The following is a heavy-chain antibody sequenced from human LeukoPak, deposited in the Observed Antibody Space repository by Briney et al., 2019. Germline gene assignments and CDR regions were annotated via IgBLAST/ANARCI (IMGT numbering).Heavy chain of an antibody. CDR3: ARSYGSGNYYRYFDY. D-gene: IGHD3-10*01. CDR1: GVSINSYY. J-gene: IGHJ4*02. CDR2: IHYSGST. V-gene: IGHV4-59*12. Sequence: SETLSLTCAVSGVSINSYYWSWIREPPGKGLEWIGYIHYSGSTNYNPSLKSRVTMSIDTSKNQFSLRLSSVTAADTAVYYCARSYGSGNYYRYFDYWGQGTLVTVSS.